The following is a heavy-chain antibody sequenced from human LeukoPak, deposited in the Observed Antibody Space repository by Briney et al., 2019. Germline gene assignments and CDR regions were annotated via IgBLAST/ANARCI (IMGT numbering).Heavy chain of an antibody. J-gene: IGHJ3*02. V-gene: IGHV3-21*01. CDR3: ARDGGYCSGGSCYGAFDI. Sequence: PGGSLRLSCAASGFTFSSYSMNWVRQAPGKGLEWVSSISSSSSYIYYADSVKGRFTISRDNAKNSLYLQMNSLRAEDTAVYYCARDGGYCSGGSCYGAFDIWGQGTMVTVSS. CDR2: ISSSSSYI. D-gene: IGHD2-15*01. CDR1: GFTFSSYS.